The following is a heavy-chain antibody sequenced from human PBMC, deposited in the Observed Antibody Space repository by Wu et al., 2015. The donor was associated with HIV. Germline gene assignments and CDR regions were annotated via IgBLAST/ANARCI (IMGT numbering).Heavy chain of an antibody. Sequence: QVQLVQSGAEVKKPGASVKVSCKASGYTFTGYYMHWVRQAPGQGLEWMGWINPNSGGTNYAQKFQGRVTMTRDTSISTAYMELSRLRSDDTAVYYCARATLWFGELRNGGFDYWGQGTLVTVSS. CDR1: GYTFTGYY. J-gene: IGHJ4*02. CDR2: INPNSGGT. CDR3: ARATLWFGELRNGGFDY. D-gene: IGHD3-10*01. V-gene: IGHV1-2*02.